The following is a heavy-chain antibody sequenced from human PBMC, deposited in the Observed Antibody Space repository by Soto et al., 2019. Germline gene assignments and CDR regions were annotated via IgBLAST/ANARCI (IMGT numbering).Heavy chain of an antibody. Sequence: PDSYAVSEGSIIGSNCWRWVRQPPGKGLEWIGEIYHSGSTNYNPSLKSRVTISVDKSKNQFSLKLSSVTAADTAVYYCARDRVDILTGPTPDYYHGMAVWGQGTTVTVSS. CDR2: IYHSGST. CDR3: ARDRVDILTGPTPDYYHGMAV. J-gene: IGHJ6*02. V-gene: IGHV4-4*02. D-gene: IGHD3-9*01. CDR1: EGSIIGSNC.